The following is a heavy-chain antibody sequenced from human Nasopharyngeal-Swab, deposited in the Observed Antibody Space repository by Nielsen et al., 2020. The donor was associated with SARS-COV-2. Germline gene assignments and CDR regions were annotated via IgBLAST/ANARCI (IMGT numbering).Heavy chain of an antibody. V-gene: IGHV3-7*03. Sequence: GESLKISCAGSGFTFSSYWMSWVRQAPGKGLEWVANISPDGSDGQYVDSVRGRLTISRDNAKNSLYLQMSSLRAEDTAVYYCAIPTRSTPFGYWDQGTLVTVSS. CDR3: AIPTRSTPFGY. CDR2: ISPDGSDG. D-gene: IGHD2-15*01. J-gene: IGHJ4*02. CDR1: GFTFSSYW.